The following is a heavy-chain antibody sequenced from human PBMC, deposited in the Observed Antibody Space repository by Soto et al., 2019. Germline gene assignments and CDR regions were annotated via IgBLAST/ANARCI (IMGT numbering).Heavy chain of an antibody. Sequence: EMQLVESGGGLVKPGGSLRLSCAASGFSFSSYSMNWVRQAPGKGLEWVASITTSSSYIQYADSVKGRFTISRDNAKNSLYLQMDSLRVEDTAVYYCAKGGWIQLRGVDYWGQGTLVTVSS. CDR1: GFSFSSYS. CDR2: ITTSSSYI. J-gene: IGHJ4*02. CDR3: AKGGWIQLRGVDY. D-gene: IGHD5-18*01. V-gene: IGHV3-21*01.